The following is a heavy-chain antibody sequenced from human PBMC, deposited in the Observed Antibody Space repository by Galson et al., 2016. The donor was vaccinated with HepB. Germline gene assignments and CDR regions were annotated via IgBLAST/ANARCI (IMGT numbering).Heavy chain of an antibody. CDR2: ISTSSSTI. J-gene: IGHJ6*02. Sequence: SLRLSCAASGFTFSTYNMNWVRQAPGKGLEWVSYISTSSSTIYYADSVKGRFTISRDNAKNSLYLQLNSLRDEDTAVYYCAREQNDSGDYECYYGLDVWGQGTTVTVSS. V-gene: IGHV3-48*02. CDR3: AREQNDSGDYECYYGLDV. CDR1: GFTFSTYN. D-gene: IGHD4-17*01.